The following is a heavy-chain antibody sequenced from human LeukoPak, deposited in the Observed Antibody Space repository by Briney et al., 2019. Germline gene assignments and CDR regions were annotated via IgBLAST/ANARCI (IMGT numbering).Heavy chain of an antibody. D-gene: IGHD3-3*01. Sequence: ASVKVSCKASGYTFTGYFMHWVRQAPGQGLEWMGWINPNSGGTNYAQKFQGRVTMTGDTSISTAYMELSRLRSDDTAVYYCARDYDFWSGFGRGWFDPWGQGTLVTVSS. J-gene: IGHJ5*02. CDR1: GYTFTGYF. CDR2: INPNSGGT. V-gene: IGHV1-2*02. CDR3: ARDYDFWSGFGRGWFDP.